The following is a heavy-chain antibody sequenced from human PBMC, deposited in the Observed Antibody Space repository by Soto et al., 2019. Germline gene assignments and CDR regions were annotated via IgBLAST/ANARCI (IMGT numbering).Heavy chain of an antibody. V-gene: IGHV1-18*01. CDR3: AEAGADYYYYYGMDV. CDR1: GYTFTSYG. D-gene: IGHD3-10*01. J-gene: IGHJ6*02. Sequence: ASVKVSCKASGYTFTSYGISWVRQAPGQGLEWMGWISAYNGNTNYAQKFQGRVTITADESTSTAYMELSSLRSEDTAVYYCAEAGADYYYYYGMDVWGQGTTVTVSS. CDR2: ISAYNGNT.